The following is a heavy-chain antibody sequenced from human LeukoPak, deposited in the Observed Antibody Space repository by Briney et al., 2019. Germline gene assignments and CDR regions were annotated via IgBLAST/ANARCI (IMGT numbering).Heavy chain of an antibody. Sequence: GGSLRLSCAASGFTFSSYAMSWVRQAPGKGLEWVAFIRYDGSNKYYADSVKGRFTISRDNARNTLYLQMNSLRADDTAVYYCARSDYSNARGYYTGWGQGTLVTVSS. CDR2: IRYDGSNK. CDR1: GFTFSSYA. J-gene: IGHJ4*02. V-gene: IGHV3-30*02. CDR3: ARSDYSNARGYYTG. D-gene: IGHD3-22*01.